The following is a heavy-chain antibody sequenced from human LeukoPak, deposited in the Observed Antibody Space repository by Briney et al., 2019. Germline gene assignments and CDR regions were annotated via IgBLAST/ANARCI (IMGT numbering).Heavy chain of an antibody. D-gene: IGHD1-26*01. J-gene: IGHJ4*02. CDR2: INAGSGNT. CDR3: ARSNSGSYWSQYYFDY. Sequence: ASVKVSCKASGYTFTNYAMHWVRQAPGQRLEWVGWINAGSGNTKYSQKFQGRVTITRDTSASTAYMELSSLRSEDTAVYYCARSNSGSYWSQYYFDYWGQGTLVTVSS. V-gene: IGHV1-3*01. CDR1: GYTFTNYA.